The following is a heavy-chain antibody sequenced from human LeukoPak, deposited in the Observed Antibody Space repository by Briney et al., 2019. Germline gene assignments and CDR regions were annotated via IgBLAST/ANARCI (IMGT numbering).Heavy chain of an antibody. CDR2: IIPIFGTA. CDR3: AGRGRPSYYYMDV. CDR1: AGTFSSYA. D-gene: IGHD3/OR15-3a*01. Sequence: SVKVSCKASAGTFSSYAISWVRQAPGQGLEWMGGIIPIFGTANYAQKFQGRVTITTDESTSTAYMELSSLRSEDTAVYYCAGRGRPSYYYMDVWGKGTTVTVSS. J-gene: IGHJ6*03. V-gene: IGHV1-69*05.